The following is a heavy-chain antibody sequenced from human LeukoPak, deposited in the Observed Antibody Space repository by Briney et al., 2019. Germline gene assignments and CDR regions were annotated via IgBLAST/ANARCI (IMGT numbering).Heavy chain of an antibody. D-gene: IGHD6-6*01. CDR2: ISSSSSYI. Sequence: PGGSLRLSCAASGFTFSSYSMNWVRQAPGKGLEWVSSISSSSSYIYYADSVKGRFTISRDNAKNSLYLQMNSLRAEDTAVYYCARVGIAARQDYYYGTDVWGQGTTVTVSS. CDR3: ARVGIAARQDYYYGTDV. J-gene: IGHJ6*02. V-gene: IGHV3-21*01. CDR1: GFTFSSYS.